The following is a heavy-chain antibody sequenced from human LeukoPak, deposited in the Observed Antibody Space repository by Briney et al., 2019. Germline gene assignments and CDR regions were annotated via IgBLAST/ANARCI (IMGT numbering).Heavy chain of an antibody. CDR2: ISGSSRST. CDR1: GFTFSSYA. J-gene: IGHJ4*02. Sequence: GGSLRLSCAASGFTFSSYAMSWVRQAPGKGLEWVSTISGSSRSTYYADSVKGRFAISRDNSKNTLYLQMNSLRAEDTAVYFCAKGNLIVVVTAPFDYWGQGTLVTVSS. CDR3: AKGNLIVVVTAPFDY. V-gene: IGHV3-23*01. D-gene: IGHD2-21*02.